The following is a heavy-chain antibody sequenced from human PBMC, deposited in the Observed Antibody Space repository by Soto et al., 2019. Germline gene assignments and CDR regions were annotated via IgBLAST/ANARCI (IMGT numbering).Heavy chain of an antibody. Sequence: SGTLSLNCPVLGGPIHRYYWSWILQPPGPGLEWIGYIYYSASTNYTPSLKSRVTISVDTSKNQFSLKLSSVTAADTAVYYCARDLFEGYWSGGSCHYDAFDIWGQGTMVT. J-gene: IGHJ3*02. CDR2: IYYSAST. V-gene: IGHV4-59*01. CDR3: ARDLFEGYWSGGSCHYDAFDI. CDR1: GGPIHRYY. D-gene: IGHD2-15*01.